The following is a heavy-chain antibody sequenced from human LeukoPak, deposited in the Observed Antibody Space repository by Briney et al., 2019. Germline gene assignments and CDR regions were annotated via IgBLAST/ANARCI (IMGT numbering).Heavy chain of an antibody. V-gene: IGHV4-34*01. CDR3: ARHLTGERAFDI. Sequence: PSETPSLTCAVYGGSFNGYYWSWIRQPPGKGLEWIGEVNHSGRANCNPSLKSRATITADTSKNQFSPKVTSVTAADTATYYCARHLTGERAFDIWGQGTLVTVSS. D-gene: IGHD7-27*01. CDR2: VNHSGRA. J-gene: IGHJ3*02. CDR1: GGSFNGYY.